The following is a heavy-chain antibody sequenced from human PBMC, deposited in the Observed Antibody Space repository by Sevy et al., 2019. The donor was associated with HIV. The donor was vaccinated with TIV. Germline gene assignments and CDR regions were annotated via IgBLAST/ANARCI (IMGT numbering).Heavy chain of an antibody. Sequence: SETLSLTCTVSGGSISSSSYYWGWIRQPPGKGLEWIGSIYYSGSTYYNPSLKSRVTISVDTSKNQFSLKLSSVTAAETAVYYCARLGVDIVVVPAAINYFDYWGQGTLVTVSS. V-gene: IGHV4-39*01. CDR1: GGSISSSSYY. D-gene: IGHD2-2*02. J-gene: IGHJ4*02. CDR2: IYYSGST. CDR3: ARLGVDIVVVPAAINYFDY.